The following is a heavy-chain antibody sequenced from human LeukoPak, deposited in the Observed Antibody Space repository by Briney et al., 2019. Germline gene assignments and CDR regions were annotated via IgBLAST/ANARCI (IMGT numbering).Heavy chain of an antibody. D-gene: IGHD4-17*01. Sequence: GGSLRLSCAASGFTFSSYAMSWVRQAPGKGLEWVSAISGSGGSTYYADSVKGRFTISRDNSKNTLYLQMYSLRAEDTAVYYCAQDQADYGDYVPTPDYWGQGTLVTVSS. V-gene: IGHV3-23*01. CDR2: ISGSGGST. CDR3: AQDQADYGDYVPTPDY. CDR1: GFTFSSYA. J-gene: IGHJ4*02.